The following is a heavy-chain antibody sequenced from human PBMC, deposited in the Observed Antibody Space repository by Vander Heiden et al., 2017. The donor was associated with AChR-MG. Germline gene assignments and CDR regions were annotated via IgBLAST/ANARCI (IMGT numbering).Heavy chain of an antibody. CDR3: AIEGGVTTVTPRASNYFDY. CDR2: FDPEDGET. J-gene: IGHJ4*02. D-gene: IGHD4-17*01. CDR1: GYTPTELS. V-gene: IGHV1-24*01. Sequence: QVQLVQSGAEVKKPGASVKVSCKVSGYTPTELSMHWVRQAPGKGLEWMGGFDPEDGETIYAQKFQGRVTMTEDTSTDTAYMELSSLRSEDTAVYYCAIEGGVTTVTPRASNYFDYWGQGTLVTVSS.